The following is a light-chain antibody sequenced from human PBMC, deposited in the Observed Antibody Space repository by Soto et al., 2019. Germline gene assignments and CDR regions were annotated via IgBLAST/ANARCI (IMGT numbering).Light chain of an antibody. J-gene: IGKJ1*01. CDR1: QSVSSSY. CDR3: QQYGSSGT. Sequence: IVFTQSPCTLALSPGERATLSCRASQSVSSSYLAWYQQTPGQAPRLLVYDTSYRATGIPDRFSGSGSGTDFTLTISRLEPEDFAVYYCQQYGSSGTFGQGTKVDIK. V-gene: IGKV3-20*01. CDR2: DTS.